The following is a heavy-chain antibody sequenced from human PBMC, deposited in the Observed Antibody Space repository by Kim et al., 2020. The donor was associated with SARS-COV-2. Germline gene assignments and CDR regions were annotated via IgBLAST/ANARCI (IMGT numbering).Heavy chain of an antibody. CDR3: AKSAGWYYGMDV. Sequence: YADSVKGRFTISRDNSKNTLYLQMNSLRAEDTAVYYCAKSAGWYYGMDVWGQGTTVTVSS. J-gene: IGHJ6*02. D-gene: IGHD6-19*01. V-gene: IGHV3-30*02.